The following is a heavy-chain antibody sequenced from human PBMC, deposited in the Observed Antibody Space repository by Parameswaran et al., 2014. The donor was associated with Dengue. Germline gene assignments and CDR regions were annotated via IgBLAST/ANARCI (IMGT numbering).Heavy chain of an antibody. D-gene: IGHD3-9*01. CDR2: ISGSGGST. V-gene: IGHV3-23*01. J-gene: IGHJ4*02. CDR3: AKGGHIGDILTGYPL. Sequence: VRQMPGKGLEWVSAISGSGGSTYYADSVKGRFTISRDNSKNTLYLQMNSLRAEDTAVYYCAKGGHIGDILTGYPLWGQGTLVTVSS.